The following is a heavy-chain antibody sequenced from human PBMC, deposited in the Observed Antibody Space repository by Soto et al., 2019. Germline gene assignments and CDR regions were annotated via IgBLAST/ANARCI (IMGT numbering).Heavy chain of an antibody. CDR1: GYTFTSYG. J-gene: IGHJ3*02. V-gene: IGHV1-18*01. CDR2: ISAYNGNT. Sequence: ASVKVSCKASGYTFTSYGISWVRQAPGQGLEWKGWISAYNGNTNYAQKQQGRVTMTTDTSTSTAYMELRSLRSDDTAVYYFARGDSSSWSPSLDDAFDIWGQGTMVTVSS. D-gene: IGHD6-13*01. CDR3: ARGDSSSWSPSLDDAFDI.